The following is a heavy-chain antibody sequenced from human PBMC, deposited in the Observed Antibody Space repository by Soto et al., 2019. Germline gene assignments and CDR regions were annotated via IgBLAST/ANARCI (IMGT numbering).Heavy chain of an antibody. CDR3: ARAIARDGSSWYRWGYDS. J-gene: IGHJ4*02. D-gene: IGHD6-13*01. CDR1: GYTFNAYY. Sequence: QVRLLQSGAEVKKSGASVKVSCKASGYTFNAYYIHWMRQAPGQGLEWMGWINPDTGGTDYAQKLQGWVTMTRDTSITTAYMELASLKIDDTAVYYCARAIARDGSSWYRWGYDSWGQGTLVTVS. V-gene: IGHV1-2*04. CDR2: INPDTGGT.